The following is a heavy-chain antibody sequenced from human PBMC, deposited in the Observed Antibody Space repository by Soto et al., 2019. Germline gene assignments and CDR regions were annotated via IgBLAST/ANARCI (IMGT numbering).Heavy chain of an antibody. CDR1: GFTVSSNY. D-gene: IGHD3-22*01. CDR2: IYSGGST. CDR3: ARDHYYDSSGYAY. V-gene: IGHV3-53*01. J-gene: IGHJ4*02. Sequence: EVQLVESGGGLIQPGGSLRLSCAASGFTVSSNYMSWVRQALGKGLEWVSVIYSGGSTYYADSVKGRFTISRDNSKNTLYLQMNSLRAEDTAVYYCARDHYYDSSGYAYWGQGTLVTVSS.